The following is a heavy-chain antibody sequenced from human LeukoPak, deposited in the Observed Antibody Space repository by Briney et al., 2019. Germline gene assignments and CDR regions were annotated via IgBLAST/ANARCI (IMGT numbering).Heavy chain of an antibody. CDR3: ARAITIFGY. CDR2: INHSGST. Sequence: PSETLSLTCAVYGGSFSGYYWSGIRQPPGKGLEWIGEINHSGSTNYNPSLKSRVTISVDTSKNQFSLKLSSVTAADTAVYYCARAITIFGYWGQGTLVTVSS. CDR1: GGSFSGYY. V-gene: IGHV4-34*01. J-gene: IGHJ4*02. D-gene: IGHD3-3*01.